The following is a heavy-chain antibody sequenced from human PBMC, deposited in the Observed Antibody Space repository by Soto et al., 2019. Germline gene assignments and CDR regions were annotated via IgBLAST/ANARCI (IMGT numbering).Heavy chain of an antibody. J-gene: IGHJ3*02. D-gene: IGHD3-22*01. CDR3: ARDLSDYDSSTDAFDI. CDR1: GFTFSSYG. V-gene: IGHV3-33*01. Sequence: QVQLLESGGGVVQPGRSLRLSCAASGFTFSSYGMHWVRQAPGKGLEWVAVIWYDGSNKYYADSVKGRFTISRDNSKKTKSMQMISLRAEDTAVYYWARDLSDYDSSTDAFDIWGQGTMVTVSS. CDR2: IWYDGSNK.